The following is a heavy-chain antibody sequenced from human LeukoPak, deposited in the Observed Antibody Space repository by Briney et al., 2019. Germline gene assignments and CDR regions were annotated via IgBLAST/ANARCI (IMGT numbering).Heavy chain of an antibody. CDR3: AKDMAVADTRNY. CDR2: ISWNSGSI. Sequence: GGSLRLSCVASGFVFSNYAMSWVRQAPGKGLEWVSGISWNSGSIGYADSVKGRFTISRDNAKNSLYLQMNSLRAEDTALYYCAKDMAVADTRNYWGQGTLVTVSS. D-gene: IGHD6-19*01. V-gene: IGHV3-9*01. J-gene: IGHJ4*02. CDR1: GFVFSNYA.